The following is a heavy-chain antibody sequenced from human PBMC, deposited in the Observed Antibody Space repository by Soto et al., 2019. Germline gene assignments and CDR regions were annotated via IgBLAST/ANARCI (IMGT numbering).Heavy chain of an antibody. CDR2: ISYDGSNK. CDR1: GFTFSNYG. Sequence: QVQLVESGGGVVQPGRSLRLSCAASGFTFSNYGMHWVRQAPGKGLEWVAVISYDGSNKYYADSVKGRFTISRDNSKNTLYLQMNSLRVEDTAVYYCAKDDRGYNFAYYHGTDVWGQGTTVTVSS. V-gene: IGHV3-30*18. CDR3: AKDDRGYNFAYYHGTDV. D-gene: IGHD5-12*01. J-gene: IGHJ6*02.